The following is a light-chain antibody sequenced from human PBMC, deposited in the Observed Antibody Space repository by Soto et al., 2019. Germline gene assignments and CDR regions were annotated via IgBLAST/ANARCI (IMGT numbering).Light chain of an antibody. Sequence: QSVLAQPASVSGSPGQSITISCTGTSRDVGGYNYVSWYQQHPGKAPKLMIYDVSNRPSGVSNRFSGSKSGNTASLTISGLQAEVEADYYCSSYTSSSPYVFGTGTKVTVL. CDR2: DVS. CDR3: SSYTSSSPYV. CDR1: SRDVGGYNY. J-gene: IGLJ1*01. V-gene: IGLV2-14*01.